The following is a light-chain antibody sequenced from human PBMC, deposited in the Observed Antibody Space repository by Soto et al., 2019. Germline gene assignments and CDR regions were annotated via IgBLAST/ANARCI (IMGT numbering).Light chain of an antibody. CDR3: LQDYSYPRT. V-gene: IGKV1-6*01. CDR1: QDIKND. CDR2: AAT. Sequence: ALQMTQSPFYLSASVGDRVTITCRASQDIKNDLGWYQQKPGRAPKLLIYAATSLESGVPSRFSGSGSGTYFTLTISGLQPEDVATYFCLQDYSYPRTFGQGTKVEIK. J-gene: IGKJ1*01.